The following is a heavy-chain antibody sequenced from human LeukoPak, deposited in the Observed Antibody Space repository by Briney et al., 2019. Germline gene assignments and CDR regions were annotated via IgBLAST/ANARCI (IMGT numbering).Heavy chain of an antibody. CDR1: GGSINNYY. CDR3: AREDSGWYEVVDY. CDR2: MYYSGST. J-gene: IGHJ4*02. Sequence: PSETLSLTCTVSGGSINNYYWGWIRQPPGRGLEWIGYMYYSGSTYYNPSLKSRVTISVDTSKNQFSLKLSSVTAADTAVYYCAREDSGWYEVVDYWGQGTLVTVSS. D-gene: IGHD6-19*01. V-gene: IGHV4-59*12.